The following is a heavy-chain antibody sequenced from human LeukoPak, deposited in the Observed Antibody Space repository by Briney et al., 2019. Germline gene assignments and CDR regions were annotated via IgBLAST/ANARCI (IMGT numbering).Heavy chain of an antibody. CDR2: IYYSGST. CDR3: VRWGSDRSAIDY. Sequence: KTSETLSLTCTVSGASISSYSWSWIRQPPGKGLEWIGYIYYSGSTNYNPSLKSRVTISLNTSKNQFSLNLSAVTAADTVVYYCVRWGSDRSAIDYWGQGTLVTVSS. J-gene: IGHJ4*02. CDR1: GASISSYS. D-gene: IGHD3-16*01. V-gene: IGHV4-59*01.